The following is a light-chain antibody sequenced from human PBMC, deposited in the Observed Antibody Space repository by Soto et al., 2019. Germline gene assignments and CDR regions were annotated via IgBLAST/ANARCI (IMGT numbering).Light chain of an antibody. Sequence: QSALTQPASVSGSPGQSITISCTGSNNDVGAYNYVSWYQQHPGKAPKLIIYEVNNQPSGVSHRFSGSKSGNTASLTISGLQADDEADYYCASYTISSTRVFGVGTKLTVL. V-gene: IGLV2-14*01. CDR3: ASYTISSTRV. CDR1: NNDVGAYNY. J-gene: IGLJ3*02. CDR2: EVN.